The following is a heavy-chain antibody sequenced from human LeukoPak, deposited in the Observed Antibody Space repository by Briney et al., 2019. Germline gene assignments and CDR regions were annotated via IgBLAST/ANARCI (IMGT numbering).Heavy chain of an antibody. Sequence: SETLSLTCTVSGYSVSIYYWSWIRQPPGKGLEWIGYIYYRGNTNYNPSLKSRVTMAVDTSKNQFSLKVSSVTAADTAVYYWARAGNNWSFDYWGQGTLVTVSS. V-gene: IGHV4-59*02. D-gene: IGHD1-1*01. CDR1: GYSVSIYY. CDR3: ARAGNNWSFDY. J-gene: IGHJ4*02. CDR2: IYYRGNT.